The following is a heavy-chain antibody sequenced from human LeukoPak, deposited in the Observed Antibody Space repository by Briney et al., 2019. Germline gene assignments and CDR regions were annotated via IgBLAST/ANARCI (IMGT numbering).Heavy chain of an antibody. V-gene: IGHV4-4*07. D-gene: IGHD1-26*01. J-gene: IGHJ3*02. Sequence: PSETLSLTCTVSGGSISIYYWSWIRQPAGKGLEWIGRIYTSGTTHYNPSLKSRVTMSVDTSKNQFSLKLSPVTAADTAVYYCARAGRWEGRPHAFDIWGQGTTVTVSS. CDR2: IYTSGTT. CDR1: GGSISIYY. CDR3: ARAGRWEGRPHAFDI.